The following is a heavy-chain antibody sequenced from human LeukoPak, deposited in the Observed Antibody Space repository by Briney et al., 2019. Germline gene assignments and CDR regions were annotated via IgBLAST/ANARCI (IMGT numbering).Heavy chain of an antibody. J-gene: IGHJ5*02. Sequence: ASVKVSCKASGGTFSSYSINWVRQAPGQGLEWMGWINPNSGGTNYAQKFQGRVTMTRDTSISTAYMELSRLRSDDTAVYYCARVVVPAAMGNWFDPWGQGTLVTVSS. V-gene: IGHV1-2*02. D-gene: IGHD2-2*01. CDR2: INPNSGGT. CDR3: ARVVVPAAMGNWFDP. CDR1: GGTFSSYS.